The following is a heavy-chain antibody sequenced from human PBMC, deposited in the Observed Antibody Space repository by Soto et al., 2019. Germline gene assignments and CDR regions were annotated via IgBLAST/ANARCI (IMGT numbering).Heavy chain of an antibody. V-gene: IGHV3-7*03. CDR3: ARDPRIAAADTGL. CDR1: GFTFSSYW. D-gene: IGHD6-13*01. J-gene: IGHJ4*02. Sequence: GGSLRLSCAASGFTFSSYWMSWVRQAPGKGLEWVANIKQDGSEKYYVDSVKGRFTISRDNAKNSLYLQMNSLRDEDTAVYYCARDPRIAAADTGLWGQGTLVTVS. CDR2: IKQDGSEK.